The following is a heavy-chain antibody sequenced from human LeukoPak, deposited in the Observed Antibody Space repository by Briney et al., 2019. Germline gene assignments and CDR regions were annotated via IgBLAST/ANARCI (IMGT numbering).Heavy chain of an antibody. Sequence: PGGSLRLSCAASGFTFSTYSMHWVRQAPGKGLEWVSYISSSSSTIYYTGSLKGRFTISRDNAKSSLYLQMNSLRDEDTAVYYCARDKYSTIDYWGQGTLVTVSS. CDR1: GFTFSTYS. CDR3: ARDKYSTIDY. J-gene: IGHJ4*02. CDR2: ISSSSSTI. V-gene: IGHV3-48*02. D-gene: IGHD6-6*01.